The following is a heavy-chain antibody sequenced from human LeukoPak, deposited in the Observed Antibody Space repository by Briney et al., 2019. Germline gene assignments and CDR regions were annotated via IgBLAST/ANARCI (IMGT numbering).Heavy chain of an antibody. CDR1: GFTFSSYA. D-gene: IGHD6-19*01. CDR3: AREDSSGWSEPDPYFEY. Sequence: PGGSLRLSCAASGFTFSSYAMHWVRQAPGKGLEWVAVISYDGSNKYYADSVKGRFTISRDNSKNTLYLQMNSLRAEDTAVYYCAREDSSGWSEPDPYFEYWGQGTLVTVSS. CDR2: ISYDGSNK. J-gene: IGHJ4*02. V-gene: IGHV3-30-3*01.